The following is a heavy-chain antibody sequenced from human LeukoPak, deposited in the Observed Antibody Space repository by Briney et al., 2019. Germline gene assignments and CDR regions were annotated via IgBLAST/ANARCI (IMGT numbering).Heavy chain of an antibody. J-gene: IGHJ6*02. CDR3: AKDVGGDAVATIKILYYYYGMDV. Sequence: PGGSLRLSCAASGFTFSSYGMHWVRQAPGKELEWVAVISYDGSNKYYADSVKGRFTISRDNSKNTLYLQMNSLRAEDTAVYYCAKDVGGDAVATIKILYYYYGMDVWGQGTTVTVSS. CDR1: GFTFSSYG. D-gene: IGHD5-12*01. V-gene: IGHV3-30*18. CDR2: ISYDGSNK.